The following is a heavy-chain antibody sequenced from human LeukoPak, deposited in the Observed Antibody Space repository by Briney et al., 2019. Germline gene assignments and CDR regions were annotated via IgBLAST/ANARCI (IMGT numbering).Heavy chain of an antibody. Sequence: ASVKVSCKASGYTFTSHGISWLRQTPGQGLEWMGWISAYNGNTDYAQKFQGRVTMTTDTSTSTAYMELRSLRSDDTAVYYCARDQYGASFDYWGQGTLVTVSS. CDR3: ARDQYGASFDY. CDR2: ISAYNGNT. V-gene: IGHV1-18*01. CDR1: GYTFTSHG. J-gene: IGHJ4*02. D-gene: IGHD4-17*01.